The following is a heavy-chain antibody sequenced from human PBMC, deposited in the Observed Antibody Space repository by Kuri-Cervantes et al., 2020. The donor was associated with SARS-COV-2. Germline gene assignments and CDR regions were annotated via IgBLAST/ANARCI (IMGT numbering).Heavy chain of an antibody. CDR3: ARGGGIAARYYYYGMDG. V-gene: IGHV3-11*04. CDR2: SSSSGSTI. J-gene: IGHJ6*01. Sequence: GGSLRLSCAASGFTFSDYYMSWIRQAPGRGLEWVSYSSSSGSTIHYADSVKGRFTISRDNSKNTLYLQMNSLRAEDTAVYYCARGGGIAARYYYYGMDGCGQGATVTVSS. CDR1: GFTFSDYY. D-gene: IGHD6-25*01.